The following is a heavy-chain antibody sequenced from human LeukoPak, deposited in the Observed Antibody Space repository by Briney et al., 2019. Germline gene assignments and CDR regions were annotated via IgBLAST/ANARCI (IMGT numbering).Heavy chain of an antibody. V-gene: IGHV4-39*01. CDR2: IYYSGST. Sequence: SETLSLTCTVSGGSISSSSYYWGWIRQPPGKGPEWIGSIYYSGSTYYNPSLKSRVTISVDTSKNQFSLKLSSVTAADTAVYYCASLPRLLLWFGELSSNWGQGTLVTVSS. CDR3: ASLPRLLLWFGELSSN. CDR1: GGSISSSSYY. D-gene: IGHD3-10*01. J-gene: IGHJ4*02.